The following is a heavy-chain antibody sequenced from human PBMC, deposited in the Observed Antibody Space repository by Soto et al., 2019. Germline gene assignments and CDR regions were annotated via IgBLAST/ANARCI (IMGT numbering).Heavy chain of an antibody. V-gene: IGHV3-48*03. Sequence: PWGSLSLSCAASGFTFSSYEMNWVRQAPGQGLEWVSYISSSGRTIYYADSAKSRFTISRDNAKNSLYLQMNSLRAEDTAVYYCAREPLGDYGWVSYYLESYYYGMDVWGQGTTVTVSS. D-gene: IGHD3-10*01. CDR2: ISSSGRTI. CDR1: GFTFSSYE. CDR3: AREPLGDYGWVSYYLESYYYGMDV. J-gene: IGHJ6*02.